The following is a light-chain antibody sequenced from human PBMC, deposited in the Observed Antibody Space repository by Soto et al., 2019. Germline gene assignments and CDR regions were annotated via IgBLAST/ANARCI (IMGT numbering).Light chain of an antibody. Sequence: IVFKKSLGTVSLSQGERATLSCRASQSVSSSYLAWYQQKPGQTPRLLIYGASTRATGIPDRFSGTGSGTEFTLTISGLQSEDFADYYCQQYQNWPLITFGQGTRLEIK. CDR1: QSVSSSY. J-gene: IGKJ5*01. CDR2: GAS. CDR3: QQYQNWPLIT. V-gene: IGKV3-20*01.